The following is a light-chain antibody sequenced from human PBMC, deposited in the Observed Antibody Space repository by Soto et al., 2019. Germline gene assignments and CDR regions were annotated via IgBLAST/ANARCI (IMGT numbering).Light chain of an antibody. V-gene: IGKV1-5*03. CDR3: QQYDSFPYT. Sequence: DIQMTQSPSTLSASVGDRVTITCRASQTISSWLAWYQQKPGKAPKLLIYKASNLESGVPSRFSGSGSGTEFTLTITSLQPDDPATYYCQQYDSFPYTFGQGTKLEIK. CDR2: KAS. CDR1: QTISSW. J-gene: IGKJ2*01.